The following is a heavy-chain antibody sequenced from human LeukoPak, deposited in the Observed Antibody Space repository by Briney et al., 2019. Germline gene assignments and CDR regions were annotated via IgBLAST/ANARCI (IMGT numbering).Heavy chain of an antibody. D-gene: IGHD2-21*02. Sequence: SETLSLTCTVSGGSISSGGYYWSWIRQYPGKGLGWIGYIYYSGSTSYNPSLKSRVTISVDTSKNQFSLKLSSVTAADTAVYYCARENRVVVVTAKGSQPGYFQHWGQGTLVTVSS. CDR2: IYYSGST. J-gene: IGHJ1*01. CDR3: ARENRVVVVTAKGSQPGYFQH. CDR1: GGSISSGGYY. V-gene: IGHV4-31*03.